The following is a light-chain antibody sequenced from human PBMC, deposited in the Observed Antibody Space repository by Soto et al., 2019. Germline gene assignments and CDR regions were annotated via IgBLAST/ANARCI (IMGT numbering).Light chain of an antibody. V-gene: IGLV1-47*01. CDR3: AAWDDSLSGPM. J-gene: IGLJ7*01. CDR1: SSNIGSNY. CDR2: RNN. Sequence: QSVLTQPPSASGTPGQRVTISCSGSSSNIGSNYVYWYQQLPGTSPKLLIYRNNQRPSGVPDRFSGSKSGTSASLAISGLRSEDDADYYCAAWDDSLSGPMFGGGTQLTVL.